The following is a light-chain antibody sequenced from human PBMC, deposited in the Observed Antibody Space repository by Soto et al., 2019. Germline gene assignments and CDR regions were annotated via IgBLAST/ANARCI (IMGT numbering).Light chain of an antibody. CDR3: LQRSNWPPALT. CDR1: QSVSSY. Sequence: EIVLTQSPATLSLSPGERATLSCRASQSVSSYLAWYQQKPGQAPRLLIYDSSNRATGIPARFSVSRSGTDFTLTISSLEPEDFAVYYCLQRSNWPPALTFGGGTKVEIK. V-gene: IGKV3-11*01. CDR2: DSS. J-gene: IGKJ4*01.